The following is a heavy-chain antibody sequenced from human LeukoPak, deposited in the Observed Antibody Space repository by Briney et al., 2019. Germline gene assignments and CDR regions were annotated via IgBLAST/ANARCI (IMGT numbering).Heavy chain of an antibody. CDR2: ITGSGGHT. CDR3: TKDLTDYHYYYTDV. V-gene: IGHV3-23*01. J-gene: IGHJ6*03. D-gene: IGHD2-21*02. CDR1: GFTFSNYA. Sequence: PGGSLRLSCEASGFTFSNYAMAWVRQSPGKGLEWVSGITGSGGHTYYADSVKGRFTSSRDNSKNTLYLQTNSLRAEDTAVYYCTKDLTDYHYYYTDVWGKGTTVIVSS.